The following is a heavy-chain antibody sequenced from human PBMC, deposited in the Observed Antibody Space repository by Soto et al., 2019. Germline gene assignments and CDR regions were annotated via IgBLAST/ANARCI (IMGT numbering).Heavy chain of an antibody. D-gene: IGHD5-12*01. Sequence: GESLRLSCAASGFTFSSYALSWVRQAPGKGLEWVSAISGSGGSTYYADSVKGRSTISRDKSKNTLYLRMNGLRAEDTAVYYCAKKGGLTMGSGYRAREYWGQGTRVTVSS. J-gene: IGHJ4*02. V-gene: IGHV3-23*01. CDR3: AKKGGLTMGSGYRAREY. CDR1: GFTFSSYA. CDR2: ISGSGGST.